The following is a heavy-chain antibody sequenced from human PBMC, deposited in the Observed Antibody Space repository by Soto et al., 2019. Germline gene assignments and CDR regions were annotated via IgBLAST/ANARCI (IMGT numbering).Heavy chain of an antibody. V-gene: IGHV4-59*01. CDR2: IYYSGST. Sequence: SENLYLTCTVSGGSISSYYWSWIRQPPGKGLEWIGYIYYSGSTNYNPSLKSRVTISVDTSKNQFSLKLSSVTAADTAVYYCERSGDDLEVFAIRGQGTMVTVSS. CDR3: ERSGDDLEVFAI. CDR1: GGSISSYY. J-gene: IGHJ3*02. D-gene: IGHD2-21*02.